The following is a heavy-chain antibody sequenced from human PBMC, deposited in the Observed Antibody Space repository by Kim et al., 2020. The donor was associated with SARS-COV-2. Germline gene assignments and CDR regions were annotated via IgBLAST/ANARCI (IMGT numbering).Heavy chain of an antibody. V-gene: IGHV3-30*18. CDR2: ISYDGSNK. Sequence: GGSLRLSCAASGFTFSSYGMHWVRQAPGKGLEWVAVISYDGSNKYYADSVKGRFTISRDNSKNTLYLQMNSLRAEDTAVYYCAKEYYYDSSGYYYDYWGQGTLVTVSS. CDR3: AKEYYYDSSGYYYDY. CDR1: GFTFSSYG. D-gene: IGHD3-22*01. J-gene: IGHJ4*02.